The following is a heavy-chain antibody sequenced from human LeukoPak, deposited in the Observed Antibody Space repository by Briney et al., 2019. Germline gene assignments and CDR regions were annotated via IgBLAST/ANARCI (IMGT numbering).Heavy chain of an antibody. V-gene: IGHV3-30*03. CDR1: GFTFSSYG. Sequence: PGGSLRLSCAASGFTFSSYGVHWVRQAPGKGLEWVAVISYDGSNKYYADSVKGRFTISRDNSKSTLYLQMNSLRAEDTAVYYCARYGPEVYYFDYWGQGTLVTVSS. J-gene: IGHJ4*02. CDR2: ISYDGSNK. CDR3: ARYGPEVYYFDY. D-gene: IGHD4-17*01.